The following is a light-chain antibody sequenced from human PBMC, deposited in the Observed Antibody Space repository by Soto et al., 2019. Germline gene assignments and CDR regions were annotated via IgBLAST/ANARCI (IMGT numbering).Light chain of an antibody. CDR3: QQYDNSLPRT. CDR2: GAS. Sequence: EIVLTQSPGTLSLSPGERATLSCRASQSVSTTYLAWYQHKPGQAPRLLIYGASTRATGIPDRFSGSGSGTDFTLTISRLEPEDFAVYYCQQYDNSLPRTFGQGTKVEVK. CDR1: QSVSTTY. V-gene: IGKV3-20*01. J-gene: IGKJ1*01.